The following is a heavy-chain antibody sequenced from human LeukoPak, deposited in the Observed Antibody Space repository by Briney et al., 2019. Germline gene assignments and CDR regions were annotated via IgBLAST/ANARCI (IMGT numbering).Heavy chain of an antibody. D-gene: IGHD3-10*01. CDR1: GFTFSSYG. Sequence: PGGSLRLSCAASGFTFSSYGMHWVRQAPGKGLEWVAFIRYGGSNKYYADSVKGRFTISRDNSKNTLYLQMNSLRAEDTAVYYCAKDPIWFGELFGYFDYWGQGTLVTVSS. CDR2: IRYGGSNK. CDR3: AKDPIWFGELFGYFDY. J-gene: IGHJ4*02. V-gene: IGHV3-30*02.